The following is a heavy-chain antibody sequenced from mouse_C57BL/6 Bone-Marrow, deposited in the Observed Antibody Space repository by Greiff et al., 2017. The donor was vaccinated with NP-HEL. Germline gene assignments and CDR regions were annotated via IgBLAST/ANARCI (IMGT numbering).Heavy chain of an antibody. CDR2: INPGSGGT. CDR3: ARRNWDGFDY. V-gene: IGHV1-54*01. Sequence: VKVVESGAELVRPGTSVKVSCKASGYAFTNYLIEWVKQRPGQGLEWIGVINPGSGGTNYNEKFKGKATLTADKSSSTAYMQLSSLTSEDSAVYFCARRNWDGFDYWGQGTTLTVSS. D-gene: IGHD4-1*01. J-gene: IGHJ2*01. CDR1: GYAFTNYL.